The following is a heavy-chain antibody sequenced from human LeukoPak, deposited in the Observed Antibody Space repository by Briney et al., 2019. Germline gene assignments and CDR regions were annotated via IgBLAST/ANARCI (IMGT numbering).Heavy chain of an antibody. CDR1: GGSISSYY. CDR3: ARRRKVVRAGFDY. Sequence: PSETLSLTCTVSGGSISSYYWSWIRQPPGKGLEWIGYIYYSGSTNYNPSLKSRVTMSVDTSKDQFSLKLMSVTAADTGVYYCARRRKVVRAGFDYWGQGTRVIVSS. CDR2: IYYSGST. V-gene: IGHV4-59*12. J-gene: IGHJ4*02. D-gene: IGHD2-21*01.